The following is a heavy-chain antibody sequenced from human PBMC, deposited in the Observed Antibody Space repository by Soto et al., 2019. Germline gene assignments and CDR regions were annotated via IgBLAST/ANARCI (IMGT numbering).Heavy chain of an antibody. CDR1: GFMFETYA. CDR2: ISYDGTNE. CDR3: ARGAPPDY. V-gene: IGHV3-30-3*01. J-gene: IGHJ4*02. Sequence: QVQLVEFGGGVVQPGGSLRLSCAASGFMFETYAMYWVRQAPGKGLEWVAAISYDGTNEYYTDSVKGRFTISRDDSKNTLFLQMNNLRGEDTAVYYCARGAPPDYWGQGTLVTVSS.